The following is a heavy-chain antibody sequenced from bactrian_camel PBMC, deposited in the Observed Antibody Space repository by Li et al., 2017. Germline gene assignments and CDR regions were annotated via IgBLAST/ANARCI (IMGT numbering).Heavy chain of an antibody. Sequence: HVQLVESGGGSAQSGGSLRLSCIIAFGNTDRRYCMGWFRQAPGKEREAVAAIVRGSHTDYHAAVKGRFTISLDTPKNTVYLQMNSLRVEDTAMYYCAQDRGGRCYYVDSVDPGDFDIWGQGTQVTVS. CDR1: GNTDRRYC. J-gene: IGHJ6*01. CDR2: IVRGSHT. D-gene: IGHD2*01. CDR3: AQDRGGRCYYVDSVDPGDFDI. V-gene: IGHV3S53*01.